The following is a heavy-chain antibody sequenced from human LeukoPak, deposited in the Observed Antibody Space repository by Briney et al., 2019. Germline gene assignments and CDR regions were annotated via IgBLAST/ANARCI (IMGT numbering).Heavy chain of an antibody. V-gene: IGHV4-39*01. D-gene: IGHD1-26*01. J-gene: IGHJ4*02. CDR2: IYYSGST. CDR1: GGSISSSSYY. Sequence: TSETLSLTCTVSGGSISSSSYYWGWIRQPPGKGLEWIGSIYYSGSTYYNPSLKSRVTISVDTSKNQFSLKLSSVTAADTAVYYCARHSVWERYIDYWGQGTLVTVSS. CDR3: ARHSVWERYIDY.